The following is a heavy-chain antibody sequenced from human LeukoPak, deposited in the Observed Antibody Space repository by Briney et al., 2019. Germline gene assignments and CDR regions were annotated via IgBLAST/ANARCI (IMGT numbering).Heavy chain of an antibody. CDR3: ARHRGNYFDY. D-gene: IGHD6-13*01. V-gene: IGHV4-59*08. CDR1: GGSISSYY. CDR2: IYYSGST. Sequence: SETLSLTCTVSGGSISSYYWSWIRQPPGKGLEWIGYIYYSGSTNYNPSLKSRVTISVDTSKNQFSPKLSSVTAADTAVYYCARHRGNYFDYWGQGTLVTVSS. J-gene: IGHJ4*02.